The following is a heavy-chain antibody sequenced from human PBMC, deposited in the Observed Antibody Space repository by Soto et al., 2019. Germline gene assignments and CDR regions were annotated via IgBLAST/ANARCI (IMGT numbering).Heavy chain of an antibody. V-gene: IGHV3-74*01. D-gene: IGHD5-12*01. J-gene: IGHJ4*02. CDR2: IKSDRSDT. CDR1: GFTFSSYW. CDR3: AREIGVATYSFDY. Sequence: PGGSLRLSCAASGFTFSSYWMHWVRQAPGKGLVWVSRIKSDRSDTSYVDSVKGRFTISRDNAKNTLYLQMNSLRAEDTAVYYCAREIGVATYSFDYWGQGTLVTVSS.